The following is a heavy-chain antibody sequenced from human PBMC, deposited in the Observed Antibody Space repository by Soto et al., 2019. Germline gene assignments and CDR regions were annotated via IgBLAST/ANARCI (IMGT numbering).Heavy chain of an antibody. D-gene: IGHD3-3*01. V-gene: IGHV1-24*01. CDR2: FDPEDGET. Sequence: ASVKVSCKVSGYTLPELSMHWVRQAPGKGLEWMGGFDPEDGETIYAQKFQGRVTMTEDTSTDTAYMELSSLRSEDTAVYYCATGPYYDFRRRFDPWGQGTLVTVSS. CDR3: ATGPYYDFRRRFDP. J-gene: IGHJ5*02. CDR1: GYTLPELS.